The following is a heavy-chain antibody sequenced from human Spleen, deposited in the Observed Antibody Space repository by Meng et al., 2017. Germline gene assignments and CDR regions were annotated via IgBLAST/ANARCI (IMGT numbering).Heavy chain of an antibody. J-gene: IGHJ4*02. D-gene: IGHD6-19*01. CDR3: AKGSSGWYY. CDR1: GFTFSSYA. CDR2: ISGSGGST. Sequence: GESLKISCAASGFTFSSYAMSWVRQAPGKGLEWVSAISGSGGSTYYADSVKGRFTISRDNSKNTLYLQMNSLRAEDTAVYYCAKGSSGWYYWGQGTLVTVSS. V-gene: IGHV3-23*01.